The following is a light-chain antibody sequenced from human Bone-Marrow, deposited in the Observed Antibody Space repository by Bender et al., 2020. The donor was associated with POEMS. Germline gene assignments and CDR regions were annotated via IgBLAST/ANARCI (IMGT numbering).Light chain of an antibody. CDR3: CSYTGSSTHVV. CDR1: SSDVGKYNL. V-gene: IGLV2-23*02. J-gene: IGLJ2*01. CDR2: EVN. Sequence: QSALTQPASVSGSPGQSITISCTGTSSDVGKYNLVSWYQQHPGKAPKLLIYEVNERPSGVSNRFSGSKSDNTASLTISGLQAGDEADYYCCSYTGSSTHVVFGGGTTLTVL.